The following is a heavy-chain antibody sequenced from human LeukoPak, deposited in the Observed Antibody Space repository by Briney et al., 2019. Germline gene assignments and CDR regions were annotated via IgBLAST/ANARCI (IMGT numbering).Heavy chain of an antibody. CDR3: AKGRTNDY. J-gene: IGHJ4*02. V-gene: IGHV3-23*01. CDR2: ISDTGGNT. Sequence: GGSLRLSCAASGFTFSSYAMSWARQAPGKGLEWVSAISDTGGNTFYADSVKGRFTISRDNSKNTLYLQMNSLRAEDTAIYYCAKGRTNDYWGQGTLVTVSS. CDR1: GFTFSSYA. D-gene: IGHD1/OR15-1a*01.